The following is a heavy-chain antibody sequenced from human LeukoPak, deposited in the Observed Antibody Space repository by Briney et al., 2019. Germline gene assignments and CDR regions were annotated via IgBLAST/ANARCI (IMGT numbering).Heavy chain of an antibody. Sequence: GRSLRLSCAASGFTFSSYGLHWVRQAPGKGLEWVAVIWYDGSNKYYADSVKGRFTISRDNSKNTLYLQMNSPRAEDTAVYYCARDRYSSGWSYYFDYWGQGTLVTVSS. V-gene: IGHV3-33*01. CDR1: GFTFSSYG. CDR2: IWYDGSNK. CDR3: ARDRYSSGWSYYFDY. J-gene: IGHJ4*02. D-gene: IGHD6-19*01.